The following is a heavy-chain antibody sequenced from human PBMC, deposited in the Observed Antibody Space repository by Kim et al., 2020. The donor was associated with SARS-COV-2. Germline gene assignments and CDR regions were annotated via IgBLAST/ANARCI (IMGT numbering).Heavy chain of an antibody. J-gene: IGHJ4*02. D-gene: IGHD3-16*01. V-gene: IGHV1-18*04. Sequence: ASVKVSCKASGYSFTGFGISWVRQAPGQGLEWMGWISVYNHDTKYSQKFQGRVTLTTNTSSKTAYMDMRGLGSDDTAMYYCARSPGGLGPIDYWGQGSLVTVSS. CDR1: GYSFTGFG. CDR2: ISVYNHDT. CDR3: ARSPGGLGPIDY.